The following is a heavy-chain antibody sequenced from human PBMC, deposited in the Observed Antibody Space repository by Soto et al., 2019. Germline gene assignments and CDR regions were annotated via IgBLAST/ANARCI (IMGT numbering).Heavy chain of an antibody. CDR3: ARERDIVVVVAATRFDY. V-gene: IGHV1-2*02. Sequence: ASVKVSCKASGYTLTDYYIHWVRQAPGQGLEWMGWINPNSGGTNYAQKFQGRVTMTRDTSISTAYMELSRLRSDDTAVYYCARERDIVVVVAATRFDYWGQGTLVTVSS. D-gene: IGHD2-15*01. CDR2: INPNSGGT. CDR1: GYTLTDYY. J-gene: IGHJ4*02.